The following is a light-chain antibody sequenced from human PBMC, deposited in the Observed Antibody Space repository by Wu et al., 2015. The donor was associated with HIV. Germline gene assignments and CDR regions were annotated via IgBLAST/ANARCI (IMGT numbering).Light chain of an antibody. CDR1: QDIGNY. J-gene: IGKJ1*01. CDR3: QQPTTFPWT. Sequence: DIQMTQSPSSLSASVGDRVTITCRASQDIGNYLAWYQQKLGDPPKLLIYAASTSHKRVPLRFSGSGSGTEFTLTIASLQPEDFATYFCQQPTTFPWTFGQGTKVELK. V-gene: IGKV1-9*01. CDR2: AAS.